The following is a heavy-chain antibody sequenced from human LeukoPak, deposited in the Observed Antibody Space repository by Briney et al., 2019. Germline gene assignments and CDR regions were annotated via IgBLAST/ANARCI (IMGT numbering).Heavy chain of an antibody. J-gene: IGHJ6*03. CDR2: IYYSGST. Sequence: SETLSLTCTVSGSSISSGGYYWSWIRQHPGKGLEWIGYIYYSGSTYYNPSLKSRVTISVDTSKNQFSLKLSSVTAADTAVYYCAREFPSYYMDVWGKGTTVTVSS. V-gene: IGHV4-31*03. CDR1: GSSISSGGYY. CDR3: AREFPSYYMDV.